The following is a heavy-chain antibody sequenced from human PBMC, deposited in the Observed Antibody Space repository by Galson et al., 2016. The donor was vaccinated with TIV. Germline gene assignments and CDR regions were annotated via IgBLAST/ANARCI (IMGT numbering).Heavy chain of an antibody. CDR2: IYHTGTT. D-gene: IGHD2-8*02. V-gene: IGHV4-59*11. CDR3: ATSSLRVVYAIGTTLLFDS. J-gene: IGHJ4*02. CDR1: GDSIRSHY. Sequence: SETLSLTCTVSGDSIRSHYWSWIRQTPGKRPQWIGYIYHTGTTDYNPSLTSRVTMSLDTSKNQFSLKLTSVTVADTAVYYCATSSLRVVYAIGTTLLFDSWGQGILVTVSS.